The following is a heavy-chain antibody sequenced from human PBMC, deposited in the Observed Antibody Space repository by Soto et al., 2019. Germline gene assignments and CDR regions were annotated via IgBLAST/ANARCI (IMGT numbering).Heavy chain of an antibody. D-gene: IGHD4-17*01. V-gene: IGHV5-51*03. Sequence: EVQLVQSGAEVKKPGESLKISCKGSGYSFTSYWIGWVRQMPGKGLEWMGIIYPGDSDTRYSPSFQGQVTISADKSISTAYLQWSSLKASDTAMYYCARAPDYGDFAYYYYYGMDVWGQGTTVTVSS. CDR1: GYSFTSYW. CDR2: IYPGDSDT. J-gene: IGHJ6*02. CDR3: ARAPDYGDFAYYYYYGMDV.